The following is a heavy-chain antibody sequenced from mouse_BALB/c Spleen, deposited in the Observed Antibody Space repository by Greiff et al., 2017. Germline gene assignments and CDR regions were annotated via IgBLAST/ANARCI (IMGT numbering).Heavy chain of an antibody. J-gene: IGHJ3*01. CDR2: ILPGSGST. Sequence: QVQLQQSGAELMKPGASVKISCKATGYTFSSYWIEWVKQRPGHGLEWIGEILPGSGSTNYNEKFKGKATFTADTSSNTAYMQLSSLTSEDSAVYYCARSGRLRLPFAYWGQGTLVTVSA. CDR1: GYTFSSYW. V-gene: IGHV1-9*01. D-gene: IGHD2-4*01. CDR3: ARSGRLRLPFAY.